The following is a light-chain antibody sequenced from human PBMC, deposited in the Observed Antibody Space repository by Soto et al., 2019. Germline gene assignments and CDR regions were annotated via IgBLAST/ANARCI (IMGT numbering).Light chain of an antibody. CDR2: GAS. Sequence: EIVLTQSPGTLSLSPGERATLSCRASQSVSSSYLAWYQQKPGQAPRLLIYGASSRSTGIPDRFSGSGSGTDFPRTISRLEPEDFAVYYCPQYGSSPPIPFGQGPRLAIK. CDR3: PQYGSSPPIP. V-gene: IGKV3-20*01. CDR1: QSVSSSY. J-gene: IGKJ5*01.